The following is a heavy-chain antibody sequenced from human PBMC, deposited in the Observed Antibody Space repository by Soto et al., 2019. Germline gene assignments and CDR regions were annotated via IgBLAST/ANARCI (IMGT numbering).Heavy chain of an antibody. V-gene: IGHV3-23*01. J-gene: IGHJ3*01. CDR1: GFPCGSYD. D-gene: IGHD1-1*01. CDR3: AKATATVGGAFDF. CDR2: ILVDGRT. Sequence: QSGGSLRLSCAASGFPCGSYDMTWVRQAPGKGLEWVSTILVDGRTFYVDSVKGRFTISRDNSRNTVYLQMNSLTAGDTALYYCAKATATVGGAFDFCGQGTLVTVSS.